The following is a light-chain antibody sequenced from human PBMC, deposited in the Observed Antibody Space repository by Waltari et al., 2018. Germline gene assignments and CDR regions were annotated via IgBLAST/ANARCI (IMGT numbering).Light chain of an antibody. CDR2: GTS. V-gene: IGKV3-20*01. CDR3: QHYVRLPAT. CDR1: QSVGRS. J-gene: IGKJ1*01. Sequence: EIVLAQSPGTLSLSPGERATLSCRASQSVGRSLAWYQQKPGQAPRLLIYGTSIRATGIPDRFSGSWSGTDFSLTISRLESEDFAVYYCQHYVRLPATFGQGTKVEIK.